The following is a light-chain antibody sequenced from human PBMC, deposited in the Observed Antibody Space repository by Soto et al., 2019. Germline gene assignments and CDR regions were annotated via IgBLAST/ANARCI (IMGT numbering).Light chain of an antibody. J-gene: IGLJ1*01. CDR1: SSDVGGYNY. CDR3: CSYAGSSNV. V-gene: IGLV2-8*01. CDR2: EVS. Sequence: QSVLTQPPSASGSPGQSVTISCTGTSSDVGGYNYVSWYQQHPGKAPKLMIYEVSNRPSGVPDRFSASKSGNMASLTVSGLQAEDEADYYCCSYAGSSNVFGTGTKLTVL.